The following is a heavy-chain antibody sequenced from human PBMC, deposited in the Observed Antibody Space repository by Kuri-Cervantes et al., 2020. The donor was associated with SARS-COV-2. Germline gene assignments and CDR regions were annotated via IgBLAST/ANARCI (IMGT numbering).Heavy chain of an antibody. V-gene: IGHV4-39*07. Sequence: GSLRLSCTVSGGSISSSSYYWGWIRQPPGKGLEWIGSIYYSGSTYYNPSLKSRVTISVDTSKNQFSLKLSSVTAADTAVYYCARGSPLLWFGEPTPNYGMDVWGQGTTVTGSS. D-gene: IGHD3-10*01. CDR2: IYYSGST. CDR1: GGSISSSSYY. CDR3: ARGSPLLWFGEPTPNYGMDV. J-gene: IGHJ6*02.